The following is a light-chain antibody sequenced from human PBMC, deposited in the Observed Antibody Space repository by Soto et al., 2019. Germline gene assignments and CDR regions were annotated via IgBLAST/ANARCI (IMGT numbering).Light chain of an antibody. CDR2: EDN. V-gene: IGLV6-57*03. Sequence: NFMLTQPHSVSESPGKTVTISCTRSSGSIVSNYVQWYQQRPGSAPTTVIYEDNQRPSGVPDRFSGSIDSSSNSASLTSSGLKTEDEADYYCQSYDSSNQGVFGGGTKLTVL. J-gene: IGLJ3*02. CDR3: QSYDSSNQGV. CDR1: SGSIVSNY.